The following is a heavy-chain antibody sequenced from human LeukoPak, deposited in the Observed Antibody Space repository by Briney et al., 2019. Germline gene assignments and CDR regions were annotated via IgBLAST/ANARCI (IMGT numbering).Heavy chain of an antibody. CDR1: GYSISSGYY. D-gene: IGHD3-10*01. CDR3: ARDWGARDGSGSYYNGAIDY. J-gene: IGHJ4*02. Sequence: PSETLSLTWAVSGYSISSGYYWGWIRQPPGKGLEWIGSIYHSGSTYYNPSLKSRVTISVDTSKNQFSLKLSPVTAADTAVYYCARDWGARDGSGSYYNGAIDYWGQGTLVTVSS. CDR2: IYHSGST. V-gene: IGHV4-38-2*02.